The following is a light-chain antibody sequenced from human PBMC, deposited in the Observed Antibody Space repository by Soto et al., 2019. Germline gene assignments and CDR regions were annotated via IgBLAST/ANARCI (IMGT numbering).Light chain of an antibody. Sequence: QSALTQPRSVSGSPGQSVTISCTGTSSDVGGYDYVSWYQQHPGKAPKLMIYDATKRPSGVPDRFSGSRSGNTASLTISGLQAEDDADYYCCSYAGTYTFYVFGTGTKVTVL. V-gene: IGLV2-11*01. CDR1: SSDVGGYDY. CDR3: CSYAGTYTFYV. CDR2: DAT. J-gene: IGLJ1*01.